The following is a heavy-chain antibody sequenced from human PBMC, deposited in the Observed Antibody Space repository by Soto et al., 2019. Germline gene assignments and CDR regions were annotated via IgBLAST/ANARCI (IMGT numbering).Heavy chain of an antibody. D-gene: IGHD3-16*01. CDR3: ARDYRLEMLVDY. CDR2: ISYDGSNK. Sequence: GGSLRLSCAASGFTFSSYAMHWVRQAPGKGLEWVAVISYDGSNKYYADSVKGRFTISRDNSKNTLYLQMNSLRAEDTAVYYCARDYRLEMLVDYWGQGTLVTVSS. J-gene: IGHJ4*02. V-gene: IGHV3-30-3*01. CDR1: GFTFSSYA.